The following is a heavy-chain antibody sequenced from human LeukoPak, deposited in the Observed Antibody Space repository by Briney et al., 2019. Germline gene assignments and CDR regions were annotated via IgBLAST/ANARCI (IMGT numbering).Heavy chain of an antibody. V-gene: IGHV3-9*01. J-gene: IGHJ4*02. D-gene: IGHD1-26*01. CDR2: ISWNSGSI. CDR3: AKVSYSGSYN. CDR1: GLTFSSHW. Sequence: PGGSLRLSCAASGLTFSSHWMHWVRQAPGKGLEWVSGISWNSGSIGYADSVKGRFTISRDNAKNSLYLQMNSLRAEDTALYYCAKVSYSGSYNWGQGTLVTVSS.